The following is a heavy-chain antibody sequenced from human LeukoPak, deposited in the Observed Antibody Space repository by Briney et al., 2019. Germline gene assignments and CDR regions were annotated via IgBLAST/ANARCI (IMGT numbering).Heavy chain of an antibody. CDR2: ISGSGGST. CDR1: GFTFSRYA. V-gene: IGHV3-23*01. CDR3: AKVVVVNSYYFDY. J-gene: IGHJ4*02. Sequence: GGSLRLSCAASGFTFSRYAMSWVRQAPGKGLEWVSAISGSGGSTYYADSVKGRFTISRDNSKNTLYLQMNSLRAEDTAVYYCAKVVVVNSYYFDYWGQGTLVTVSS. D-gene: IGHD3-22*01.